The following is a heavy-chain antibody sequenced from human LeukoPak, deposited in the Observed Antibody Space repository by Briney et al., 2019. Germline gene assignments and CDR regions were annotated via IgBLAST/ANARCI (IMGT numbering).Heavy chain of an antibody. V-gene: IGHV4-39*07. CDR2: MFYGGNT. J-gene: IGHJ6*02. Sequence: SETLSLTCTVSGGSISSSSYHWGWIRQPPGEGLEWIGSMFYGGNTYYNPSLKSRVTISVDTSKNQFSLKLSSVTAADTAVYYCASLYYYYGMDVWGQGTTVTVSS. CDR3: ASLYYYYGMDV. CDR1: GGSISSSSYH.